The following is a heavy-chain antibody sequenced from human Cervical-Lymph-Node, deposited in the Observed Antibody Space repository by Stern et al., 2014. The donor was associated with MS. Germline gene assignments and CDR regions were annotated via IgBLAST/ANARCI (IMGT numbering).Heavy chain of an antibody. Sequence: QVQLVQSGSELKKPGASVKVSCKASGYSFTHFALNWVRHAPGQGLQCMGWINTNTGNPSYAQAFTGRFVFSLDTSVSTAYLQISSLKAEDTAVYYCARDPHDYGDRFDYWGQGTLVTVSS. CDR2: INTNTGNP. D-gene: IGHD4-17*01. V-gene: IGHV7-4-1*02. J-gene: IGHJ4*02. CDR1: GYSFTHFA. CDR3: ARDPHDYGDRFDY.